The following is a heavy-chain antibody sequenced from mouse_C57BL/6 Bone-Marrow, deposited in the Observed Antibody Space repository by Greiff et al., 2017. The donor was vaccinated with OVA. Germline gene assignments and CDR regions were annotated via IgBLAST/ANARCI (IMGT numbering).Heavy chain of an antibody. D-gene: IGHD2-4*01. Sequence: VQLKQSGPELVKPGASVKLSCKASGYTFTSYDINGVKQRPGQGLEWIGRIYPREGSTKYNEKFKGKATLTVDTSSSTAYMELHSLTSEDSAVYFCARDGDYPFAYWGQGTLVTVSA. CDR1: GYTFTSYD. J-gene: IGHJ3*01. V-gene: IGHV1-85*01. CDR2: IYPREGST. CDR3: ARDGDYPFAY.